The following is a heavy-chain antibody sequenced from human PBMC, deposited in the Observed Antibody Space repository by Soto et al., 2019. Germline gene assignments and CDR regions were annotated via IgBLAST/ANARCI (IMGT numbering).Heavy chain of an antibody. D-gene: IGHD6-19*01. Sequence: EVQLVESGGGLVKPGGSLRLSCAASGFTFSSYSMNWVRQAPGKGLGWVSSISSSSSYIYYAGSEKGRFTITGDNAKNSLYLQMNIRRAEDTAVYYGATYNGYSSGWHAFDYWGQGTLVTVSS. CDR1: GFTFSSYS. CDR3: ATYNGYSSGWHAFDY. CDR2: ISSSSSYI. J-gene: IGHJ4*02. V-gene: IGHV3-21*01.